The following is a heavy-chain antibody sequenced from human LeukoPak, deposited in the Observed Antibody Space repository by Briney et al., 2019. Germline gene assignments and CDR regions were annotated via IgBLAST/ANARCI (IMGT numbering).Heavy chain of an antibody. CDR1: GGSINNYY. V-gene: IGHV4-4*07. CDR3: ARDGEVGSGSVYDY. D-gene: IGHD3-10*01. CDR2: LHTNGNN. Sequence: SETLSLTCSVFGGSINNYYWSWVRQTAGKGLEWIGRLHTNGNNNYNPSLRNRATLSLDSSKNQCSLKLNSVTAADTAVYYCARDGEVGSGSVYDYWGQGILVAVSS. J-gene: IGHJ4*02.